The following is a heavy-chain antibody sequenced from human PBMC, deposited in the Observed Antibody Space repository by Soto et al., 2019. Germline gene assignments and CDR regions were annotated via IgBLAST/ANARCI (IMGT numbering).Heavy chain of an antibody. D-gene: IGHD2-2*02. CDR1: GFTFSSYG. CDR2: ISYDGSNK. CDR3: AKAGAVPAAIVDYYYYGMDV. J-gene: IGHJ6*02. Sequence: PVGSLRLSCAASGFTFSSYGMHWVRQAPGKGLEWVAVISYDGSNKYYADSVKGRFTISRDNSKNTLYLQMNSLRAEDTAVYYCAKAGAVPAAIVDYYYYGMDVWGQGTTVTVSS. V-gene: IGHV3-30*18.